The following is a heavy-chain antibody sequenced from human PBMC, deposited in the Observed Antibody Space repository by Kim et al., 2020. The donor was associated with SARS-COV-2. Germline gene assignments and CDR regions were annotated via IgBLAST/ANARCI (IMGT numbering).Heavy chain of an antibody. Sequence: YADAVGGRFTTSIDKPKSTVYLQMNSLRAEDTAVYYCAGICGTTSCSDDYWGQGTLVTVSS. V-gene: IGHV3-23*01. CDR3: AGICGTTSCSDDY. D-gene: IGHD2-2*01. J-gene: IGHJ4*02.